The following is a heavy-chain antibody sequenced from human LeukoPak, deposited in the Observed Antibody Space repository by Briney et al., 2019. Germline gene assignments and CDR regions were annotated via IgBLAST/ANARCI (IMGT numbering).Heavy chain of an antibody. V-gene: IGHV3-23*01. CDR3: AKAYYYDSSGYSYYYYMDV. Sequence: GGSLRLSCAGSGFTFNNYPISWVRQTPGKGLEWVSAITGGADSTYYADSVKGRFTISRDNSRNTLYLQMNSLRAEDTAVYYCAKAYYYDSSGYSYYYYMDVWGKGTTVTVSS. J-gene: IGHJ6*03. CDR1: GFTFNNYP. D-gene: IGHD3-22*01. CDR2: ITGGADST.